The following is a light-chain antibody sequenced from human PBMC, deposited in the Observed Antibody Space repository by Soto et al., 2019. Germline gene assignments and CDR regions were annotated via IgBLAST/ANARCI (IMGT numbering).Light chain of an antibody. V-gene: IGLV2-23*02. CDR3: CSYAGTVAYV. J-gene: IGLJ1*01. Sequence: QSALTQPASVSGSPGQSITISCAGTGSDVGAYNLVSWYQQHPGKAPKLIIYEINKRTSGITNRFSGSKSGATASLTIFGLQAEDEADYFCCSYAGTVAYVFGTGTKVTVL. CDR2: EIN. CDR1: GSDVGAYNL.